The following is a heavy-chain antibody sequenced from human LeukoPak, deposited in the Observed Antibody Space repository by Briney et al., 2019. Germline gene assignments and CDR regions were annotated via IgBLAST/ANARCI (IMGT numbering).Heavy chain of an antibody. CDR3: AKPMAGYFFDY. Sequence: GGSLRLSCAASGFTFSSYAMSWVRQAPGKRLEWVSAISGSGGSTYYADSVKGRFTISRDDSKNTLYLQMNSLGAEDTAVYYCAKPMAGYFFDYWGQGALVTVSS. CDR1: GFTFSSYA. V-gene: IGHV3-23*01. CDR2: ISGSGGST. D-gene: IGHD6-19*01. J-gene: IGHJ4*02.